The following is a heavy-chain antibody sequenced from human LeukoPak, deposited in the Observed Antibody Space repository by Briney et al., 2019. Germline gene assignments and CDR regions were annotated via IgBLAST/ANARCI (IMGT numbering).Heavy chain of an antibody. V-gene: IGHV3-23*01. CDR2: ISVSGGRT. D-gene: IGHD3-22*01. CDR3: AKRGPGYDKSTYPPHYFDY. J-gene: IGHJ4*02. CDR1: GFTFSSYA. Sequence: GGSLRLSCAASGFTFSSYAMSWVRQAPGKGLEWVSGISVSGGRTDYADSVKGRFTISRDNSKNTLYLQMNSLRAEDTAVYYCAKRGPGYDKSTYPPHYFDYWGQGTLVTVSS.